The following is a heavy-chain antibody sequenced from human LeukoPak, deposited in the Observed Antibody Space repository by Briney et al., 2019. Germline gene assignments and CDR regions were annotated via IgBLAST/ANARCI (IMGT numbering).Heavy chain of an antibody. CDR1: GYTFTNYG. Sequence: ASVKVSCKASGYTFTNYGVSWVRQAPGQGLEWMGWISAYNGYTNYAQKFQFRVTMTTDTSTSTAYMELRGLTSDDTAVYYCARTNLDCKNGVCYDYWGPGTPVTVSS. V-gene: IGHV1-18*01. D-gene: IGHD2-8*01. CDR2: ISAYNGYT. J-gene: IGHJ4*02. CDR3: ARTNLDCKNGVCYDY.